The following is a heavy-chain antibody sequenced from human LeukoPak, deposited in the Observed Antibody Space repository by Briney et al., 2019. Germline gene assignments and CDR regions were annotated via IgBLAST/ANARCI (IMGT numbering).Heavy chain of an antibody. CDR3: ARGRIAVAGTYIPSNWGPQLYYMDV. J-gene: IGHJ6*03. V-gene: IGHV3-7*01. D-gene: IGHD6-19*01. CDR2: IKQDGSEK. Sequence: GSLRLSCAASGFTFSDYYMSWIRQAPGKGLEWVANIKQDGSEKYYVDSVKGRFTISRDNAKNSLYLQMNSLRVDDTAVYYCARGRIAVAGTYIPSNWGPQLYYMDVWGKGTTVTVSS. CDR1: GFTFSDYY.